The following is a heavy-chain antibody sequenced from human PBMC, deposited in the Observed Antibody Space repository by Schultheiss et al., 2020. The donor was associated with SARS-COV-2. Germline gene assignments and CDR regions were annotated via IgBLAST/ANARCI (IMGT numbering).Heavy chain of an antibody. J-gene: IGHJ6*02. Sequence: SETLSLTCTVSGGSISSGGYYWSWIRQHPGKGLEWIGYIYYSGSTYYNPSLKSRVTISVDRSKNQFSLKLSSVTAADTAVYYCARVGLIAAAGTIYYYYGMDVWGQGTTVTVSS. CDR2: IYYSGST. CDR1: GGSISSGGYY. CDR3: ARVGLIAAAGTIYYYYGMDV. V-gene: IGHV4-31*03. D-gene: IGHD6-13*01.